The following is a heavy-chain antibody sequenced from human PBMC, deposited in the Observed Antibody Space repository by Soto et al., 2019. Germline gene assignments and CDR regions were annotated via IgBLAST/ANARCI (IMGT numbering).Heavy chain of an antibody. CDR2: ISYDGTIT. V-gene: IGHV3-30-3*01. Sequence: PGGSLRLSCAASGFTISNYGMHWFRQAPGKGLEWVAVISYDGTITYYADSVKGRFTISRDNSKNTLYLQMNSLRTEDTAVYYCATTRVGPCSSSICFSGIFDGMDVWGQGTTVTVSS. J-gene: IGHJ6*02. CDR3: ATTRVGPCSSSICFSGIFDGMDV. D-gene: IGHD2-2*01. CDR1: GFTISNYG.